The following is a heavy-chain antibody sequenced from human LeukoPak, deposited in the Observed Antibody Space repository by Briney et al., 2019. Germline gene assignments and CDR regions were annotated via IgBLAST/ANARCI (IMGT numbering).Heavy chain of an antibody. J-gene: IGHJ3*02. Sequence: PSETLSLTCTVSGGSISSGGYYWGWIRQPPGKGLEWIGSIYYSGSTYYNPSLKSRVTISVDTSKNQFSLKLSSVTAADTAVYYCARHVTHAFDIWGQGTMVTVSS. CDR2: IYYSGST. CDR3: ARHVTHAFDI. D-gene: IGHD2-21*02. V-gene: IGHV4-39*01. CDR1: GGSISSGGYY.